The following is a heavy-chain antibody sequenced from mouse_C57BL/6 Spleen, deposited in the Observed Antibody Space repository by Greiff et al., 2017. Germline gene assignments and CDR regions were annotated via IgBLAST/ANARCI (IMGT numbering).Heavy chain of an antibody. J-gene: IGHJ4*01. CDR1: GYSITSGYY. CDR2: ISYDGSN. CDR3: AIWDGAMDY. V-gene: IGHV3-6*01. D-gene: IGHD4-1*01. Sequence: EVKLMESGPGLVKPSQSLSLTCSVTGYSITSGYYWNWIRQFPGNKLEWMGYISYDGSNNYNPSLKNRISITRDTSKNQFFLKLNSVTTEDTATYYCAIWDGAMDYWGQGTSVTVSS.